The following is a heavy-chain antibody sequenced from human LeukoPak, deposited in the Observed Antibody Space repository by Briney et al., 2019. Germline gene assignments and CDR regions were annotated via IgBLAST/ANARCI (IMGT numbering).Heavy chain of an antibody. D-gene: IGHD3-3*01. Sequence: SETLSLTCTVSGGSISSYYWSWIRQPPGEGLEWIGYIYYSGSTNYNPSLKSRVTISVDTSKNQFSLKLSSVTAADTAVYYCARAITISSYYYYGMDVWGQGTTVTVSS. V-gene: IGHV4-59*08. CDR2: IYYSGST. J-gene: IGHJ6*02. CDR1: GGSISSYY. CDR3: ARAITISSYYYYGMDV.